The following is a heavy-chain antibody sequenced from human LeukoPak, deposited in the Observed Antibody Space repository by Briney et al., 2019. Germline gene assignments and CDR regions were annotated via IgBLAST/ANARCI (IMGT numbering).Heavy chain of an antibody. J-gene: IGHJ5*02. CDR1: GIDVSSNY. V-gene: IGHV3-66*01. CDR2: TYVSGNT. CDR3: AREVGA. Sequence: GGSLRLSCTVYGIDVSSNYISWVRQAPGKGLEWVSVTYVSGNTYYADSVKGRFIVSRDNSKNTLYLEMNSLRVEDTGVYYCAREVGAWGQGTLVTVSS. D-gene: IGHD1-26*01.